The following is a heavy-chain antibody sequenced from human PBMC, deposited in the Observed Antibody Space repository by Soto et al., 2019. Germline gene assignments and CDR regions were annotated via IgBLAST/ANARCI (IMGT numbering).Heavy chain of an antibody. CDR3: ARAKKGYCISTSCFNFDY. J-gene: IGHJ4*02. V-gene: IGHV3-30*03. CDR2: ISYDGTNK. Sequence: QVQLVESGGGVVQPGRSLRLSCAASGFTFSSYGMHWVRQAPGKGLEWVAVISYDGTNKYYADSVKGRFTISRDNSKNTLYLHMNSLRAEDTAVYYCARAKKGYCISTSCFNFDYWGQGTLVTVSS. CDR1: GFTFSSYG. D-gene: IGHD2-2*01.